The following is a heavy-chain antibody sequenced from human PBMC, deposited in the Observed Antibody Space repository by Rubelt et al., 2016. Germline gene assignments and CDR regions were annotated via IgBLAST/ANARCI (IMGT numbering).Heavy chain of an antibody. CDR3: ARDKSGDYVTYNTFDL. Sequence: EVQLVESGGGLIQPGGSLRLSCAASGFTVSSNYMSWVRQATGQGLEWVSAIGTAGDTYYPGSVQGRITHSRENSKYSLNLKRNSLRAGDTDVYYCARDKSGDYVTYNTFDLWGQGTMVTVSS. J-gene: IGHJ3*01. CDR1: GFTVSSNY. D-gene: IGHD4-17*01. CDR2: IGTAGDT. V-gene: IGHV3-13*01.